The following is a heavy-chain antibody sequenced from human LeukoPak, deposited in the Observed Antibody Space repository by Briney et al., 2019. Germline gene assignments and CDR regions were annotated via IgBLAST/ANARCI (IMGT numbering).Heavy chain of an antibody. CDR3: ARVFEYPLYTAILYSSGWNDAFDI. V-gene: IGHV3-21*05. D-gene: IGHD6-19*01. CDR2: ISSSGSYI. CDR1: GFTFSSYE. Sequence: GGSLRLSCAASGFTFSSYEMNWVRQAPGKGLEWVSYISSSGSYIYYADSVKGRFTISRDNAKNSLYLQMNSLRAEDTAVYYCARVFEYPLYTAILYSSGWNDAFDIWGQGTMVTVSS. J-gene: IGHJ3*02.